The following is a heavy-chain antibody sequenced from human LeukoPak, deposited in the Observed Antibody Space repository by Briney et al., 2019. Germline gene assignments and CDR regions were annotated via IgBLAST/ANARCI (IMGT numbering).Heavy chain of an antibody. V-gene: IGHV4-31*11. J-gene: IGHJ4*02. CDR2: IYYSGST. D-gene: IGHD3-3*01. CDR1: GYSISSGYY. CDR3: ARVYDFWSGYYSFDY. Sequence: PSETLSLTCAVSGYSISSGYYWSWIRQHPGKGLEWIGYIYYSGSTYYNPSLKSRVTISVDTSKNQFSLKLSSVTAADTAVYYCARVYDFWSGYYSFDYWGQGTLVTVSS.